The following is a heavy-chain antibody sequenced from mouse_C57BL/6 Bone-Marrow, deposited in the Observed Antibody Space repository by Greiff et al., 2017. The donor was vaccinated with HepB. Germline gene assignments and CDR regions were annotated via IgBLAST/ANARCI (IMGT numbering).Heavy chain of an antibody. Sequence: QVQLQQPGAELVMPGTSVKMSCKASGYTFTNYWIGWAKQRPGHGLEWIGDIYPGGGYTNYNEKFKGKATLTADKSSSTAYMQLSSLTSEDSAIYFCARLITTVVLYYFDYWGQGNTLTVSA. CDR3: ARLITTVVLYYFDY. D-gene: IGHD1-1*01. J-gene: IGHJ2*01. CDR1: GYTFTNYW. V-gene: IGHV1-63*01. CDR2: IYPGGGYT.